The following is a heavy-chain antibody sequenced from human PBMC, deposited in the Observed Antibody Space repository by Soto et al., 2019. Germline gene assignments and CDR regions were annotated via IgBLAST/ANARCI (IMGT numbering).Heavy chain of an antibody. CDR2: IYYSGST. CDR3: ARGSGDYIWGSYRPPATLDY. V-gene: IGHV4-31*03. J-gene: IGHJ4*02. Sequence: QVQLQESGPGLVKPSQTLSLTCTVSGGSISSGGYYWSWIRQHPGKGLEWIGYIYYSGSTYYNPSQKGRVTNSEDTSKNQSSLKLSSVTAADTAVYYCARGSGDYIWGSYRPPATLDYWGQGTLVTVSS. CDR1: GGSISSGGYY. D-gene: IGHD3-16*02.